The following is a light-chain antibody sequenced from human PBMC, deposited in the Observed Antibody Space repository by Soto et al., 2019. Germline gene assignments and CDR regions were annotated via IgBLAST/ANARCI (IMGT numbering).Light chain of an antibody. CDR2: KTS. J-gene: IGKJ2*01. V-gene: IGKV1-5*03. CDR3: QEYKTGPGYN. Sequence: DIQMTQSPSTLSASVGDRVTITCRASQSFGRWLAWYQQKPGKAPELLIYKTSTLERGVPSRFSGSGSGTEFTLTTISLQPDDFATYYCQEYKTGPGYNFGQGTRLEIK. CDR1: QSFGRW.